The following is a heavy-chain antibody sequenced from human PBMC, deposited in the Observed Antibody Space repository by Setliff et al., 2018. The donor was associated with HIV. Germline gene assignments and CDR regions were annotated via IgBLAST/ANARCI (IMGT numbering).Heavy chain of an antibody. Sequence: SETLSLTCAVAGGSVSSAGYSWTWIRQPAGKGLEWLGHIKDTGATNYSPSLKSRVTMSIDTSNKQFSLKLSSVTAADTAVYYCARRIIVGAISDVFDIWGQGTLVTVSS. V-gene: IGHV4-61*10. CDR1: GGSVSSAGYS. CDR3: ARRIIVGAISDVFDI. D-gene: IGHD1-26*01. J-gene: IGHJ3*02. CDR2: IKDTGAT.